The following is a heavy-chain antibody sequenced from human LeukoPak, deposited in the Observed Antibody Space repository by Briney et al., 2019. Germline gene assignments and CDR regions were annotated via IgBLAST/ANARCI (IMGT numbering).Heavy chain of an antibody. D-gene: IGHD6-13*01. J-gene: IGHJ4*02. Sequence: SETLSLTCTVSGGSISSYYWSWIRQPPGKGLEWIGSIYYSGSTYYNPSLKSRVTISVDTSKNQFSLKLSSVTAADTAVYYCARSRGSSWPNYYYFDYWGQGALVTVSS. CDR2: IYYSGST. CDR3: ARSRGSSWPNYYYFDY. CDR1: GGSISSYY. V-gene: IGHV4-39*07.